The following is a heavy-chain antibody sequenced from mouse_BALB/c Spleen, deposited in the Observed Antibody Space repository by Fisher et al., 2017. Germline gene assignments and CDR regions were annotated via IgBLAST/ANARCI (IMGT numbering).Heavy chain of an antibody. Sequence: GKFKGKATLTADKSSSTAYMQLSSLTSVDSAVYFCARGSSYWYFDVWGAGTTVTVSS. CDR3: ARGSSYWYFDV. V-gene: IGHV1-80*01. J-gene: IGHJ1*01. D-gene: IGHD1-1*01.